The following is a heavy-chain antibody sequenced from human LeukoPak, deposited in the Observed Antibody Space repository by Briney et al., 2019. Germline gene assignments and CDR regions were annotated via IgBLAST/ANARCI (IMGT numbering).Heavy chain of an antibody. V-gene: IGHV1-69*04. CDR1: GGTFSSYA. Sequence: ASVKVSCKASGGTFSSYAISWVRQAPGQGLEWMGRIIPIFGIANYAQKFQGRVTITADKSTSTAYMELSSLRSEDTAVYYCARDLSSSGCYYGMDVWGQGTTVTVSS. CDR2: IIPIFGIA. CDR3: ARDLSSSGCYYGMDV. J-gene: IGHJ6*02. D-gene: IGHD3-22*01.